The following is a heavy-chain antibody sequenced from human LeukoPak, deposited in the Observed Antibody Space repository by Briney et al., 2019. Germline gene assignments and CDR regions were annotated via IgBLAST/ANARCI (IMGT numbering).Heavy chain of an antibody. D-gene: IGHD3-3*01. CDR1: GGSISSHY. CDR3: ASSLATHYDFWSGSYYYYMDV. Sequence: SETLSLTCTVSGGSISSHYWSWIRQPPGKGLEWIGYIYYSGSTNYNPSLKSRVTISVDTSKNQFSLKLSSVTAADTAVYYCASSLATHYDFWSGSYYYYMDVWGKGTTATVSS. V-gene: IGHV4-59*11. J-gene: IGHJ6*03. CDR2: IYYSGST.